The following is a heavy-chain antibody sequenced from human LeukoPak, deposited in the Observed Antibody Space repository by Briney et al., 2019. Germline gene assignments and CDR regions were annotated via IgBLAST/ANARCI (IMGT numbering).Heavy chain of an antibody. D-gene: IGHD6-13*01. J-gene: IGHJ4*02. CDR3: ARRVGYGYSSSWYFDY. Sequence: PSETLSLTFTVSGGAISSYYWSWIRQPPGKGLEWIGYIYYSGSTNYNPSLKSRVTISVDTSKNQFSLKLSSVTAADTAVYYCARRVGYGYSSSWYFDYWGQGTLVTVSS. V-gene: IGHV4-59*08. CDR2: IYYSGST. CDR1: GGAISSYY.